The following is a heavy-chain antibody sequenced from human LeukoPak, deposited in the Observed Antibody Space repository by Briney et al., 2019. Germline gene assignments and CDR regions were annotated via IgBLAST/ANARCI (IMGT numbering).Heavy chain of an antibody. CDR1: GYTFTGYY. Sequence: GASVKVSCKASGYTFTGYYMHWVRQAPGQGLEWMGWINPNSGGTNYAQKFQGRGTMTRDTSISTAYMELSRLRSDDTAVYYCARDGEWELHDWFDPWGQGTLVTVSS. CDR2: INPNSGGT. J-gene: IGHJ5*02. D-gene: IGHD1-26*01. V-gene: IGHV1-2*02. CDR3: ARDGEWELHDWFDP.